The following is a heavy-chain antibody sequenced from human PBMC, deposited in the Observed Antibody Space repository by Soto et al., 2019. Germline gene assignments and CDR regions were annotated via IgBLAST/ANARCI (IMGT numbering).Heavy chain of an antibody. CDR2: INHSGST. CDR3: ARDSAYYYYGMDV. CDR1: GGSFSGYY. Sequence: SETLSLTCAVYGGSFSGYYWSWIRQPPGKGLEWIGEINHSGSTNYNPSLKSRVTISVDTSKNQFSLKLSSVTAADTAVYYCARDSAYYYYGMDVWGQGTTVTVSS. V-gene: IGHV4-34*01. J-gene: IGHJ6*02.